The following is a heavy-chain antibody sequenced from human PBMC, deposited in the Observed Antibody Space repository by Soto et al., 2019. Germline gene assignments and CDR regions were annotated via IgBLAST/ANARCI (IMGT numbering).Heavy chain of an antibody. CDR3: ARVPNYDFRSGYRYYYYGMDV. D-gene: IGHD3-3*01. CDR2: IIPIFGTA. Sequence: QVQLVQSGAEVKKPGSSVKVSCKASGGTFSSYAISWVRQAPGQGLEWMGGIIPIFGTANYAQKFQGRVTITADESTSTAYMELSSLRSEDTAVYYCARVPNYDFRSGYRYYYYGMDVWGQGTTVTVSS. CDR1: GGTFSSYA. J-gene: IGHJ6*02. V-gene: IGHV1-69*01.